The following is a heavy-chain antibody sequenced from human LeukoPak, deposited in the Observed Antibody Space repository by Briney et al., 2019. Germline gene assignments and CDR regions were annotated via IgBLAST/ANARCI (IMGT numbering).Heavy chain of an antibody. V-gene: IGHV3-48*01. Sequence: GGSLRLSCAASGFTFSSYSMNWVRQAPGKGLEWVSYIISSSSTIYYADSVKGRFTISRDNAKNSLYLQMNSLRAEDTAVYYCARDGNGDYERVVDYWGQGTLVTVSS. CDR3: ARDGNGDYERVVDY. CDR1: GFTFSSYS. D-gene: IGHD4-17*01. CDR2: IISSSSTI. J-gene: IGHJ4*02.